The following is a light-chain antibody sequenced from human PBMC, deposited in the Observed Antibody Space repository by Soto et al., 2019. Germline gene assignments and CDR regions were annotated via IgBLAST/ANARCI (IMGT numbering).Light chain of an antibody. CDR3: QQYGSPIT. Sequence: EIVLTQSPGTLSLSPGERATLSCRASQSVSSSYLAWYQQKPGQAPRLLIYCASSRAPGIPDRFSGSGFGTDFTLTTSRLEPEDFAVYYCQQYGSPITFGQGTRLEIK. CDR1: QSVSSSY. V-gene: IGKV3-20*01. J-gene: IGKJ5*01. CDR2: CAS.